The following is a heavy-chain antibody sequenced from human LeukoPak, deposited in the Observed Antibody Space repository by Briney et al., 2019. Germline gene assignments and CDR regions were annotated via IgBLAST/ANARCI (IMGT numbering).Heavy chain of an antibody. Sequence: SQTLSLTCAISGDCVSSNSAAWNWIKQSPSRGLEWLGRTYYESKWYNGYSVSVKSQITINPDISKTQCSLQLNSVTPEDTAVYYCARERQHSSSEYRLPWFDSWGQGTLVTVSA. CDR2: TYYESKWYN. CDR1: GDCVSSNSAA. CDR3: ARERQHSSSEYRLPWFDS. J-gene: IGHJ5*01. V-gene: IGHV6-1*01. D-gene: IGHD6-13*01.